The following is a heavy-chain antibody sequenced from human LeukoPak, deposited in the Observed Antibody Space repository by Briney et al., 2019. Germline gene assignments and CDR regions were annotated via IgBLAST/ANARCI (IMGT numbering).Heavy chain of an antibody. V-gene: IGHV3-21*01. D-gene: IGHD1-26*01. CDR1: GFTFRSYS. CDR2: ISSGSTDI. J-gene: IGHJ4*02. Sequence: GGSLRLSCAASGFTFRSYSMNWVRQAPGKGLEWVSSISSGSTDIFYADSVKGRFIISRDNTENSLYLQMNSLRADDTAVYYCARGDSGLLDYWGQGTLVTVSS. CDR3: ARGDSGLLDY.